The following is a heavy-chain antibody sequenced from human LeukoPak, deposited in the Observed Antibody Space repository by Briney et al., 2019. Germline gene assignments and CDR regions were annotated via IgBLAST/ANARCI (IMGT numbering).Heavy chain of an antibody. D-gene: IGHD6-6*01. Sequence: PSETLSPTCAVYGGSFSGYYWSWIRQPPGKGLEWIGEINHSGSTNYNPSLKSRVTISVDTSKNQFSLKLSSVTAADTAVYYCARQEGGEEYSSTWGQGTLVTVSS. CDR1: GGSFSGYY. CDR3: ARQEGGEEYSST. J-gene: IGHJ5*02. CDR2: INHSGST. V-gene: IGHV4-34*01.